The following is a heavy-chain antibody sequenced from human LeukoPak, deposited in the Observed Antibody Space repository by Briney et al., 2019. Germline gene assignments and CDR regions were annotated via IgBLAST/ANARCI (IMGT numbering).Heavy chain of an antibody. J-gene: IGHJ4*02. D-gene: IGHD1-1*01. CDR2: VSYSGRT. Sequence: PSETLSLTCTVSGASISNYYWSWIRQPPGKGLECIGYVSYSGRTNHNPSLKTRVTISADTSKNQFSLKLTSVTAADTAVYYCARHERGAENLDYWGQEPVDTVSS. CDR3: ARHERGAENLDY. CDR1: GASISNYY. V-gene: IGHV4-59*08.